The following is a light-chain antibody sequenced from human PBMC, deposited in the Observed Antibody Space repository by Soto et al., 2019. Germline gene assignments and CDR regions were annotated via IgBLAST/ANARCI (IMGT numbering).Light chain of an antibody. CDR2: QDT. CDR3: QAGDISTAVV. V-gene: IGLV3-1*01. CDR1: ELGNKY. J-gene: IGLJ2*01. Sequence: SYELTQPPSVSVSPGQTASITCSGAELGNKYACWYQQKPDQSPVLVIYQDTKRPSGIPERFSGSNSGNTATLTISGTQDVDEADYYCQAGDISTAVVFGGGTKLTVL.